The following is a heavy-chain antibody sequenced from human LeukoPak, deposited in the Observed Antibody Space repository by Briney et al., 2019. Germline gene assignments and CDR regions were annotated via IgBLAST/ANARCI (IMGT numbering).Heavy chain of an antibody. D-gene: IGHD3-16*01. V-gene: IGHV4-31*03. J-gene: IGHJ4*02. Sequence: SQTLSLTCTVSGGSISSGGYYWSWIRQRPGKGLEWIGYIYYSGSTYYNPSLKSRVTKSVDTSKNQFSLKLSSVTAADTAVYYCARDTGGGGPFDYWGQGTLVTVSS. CDR2: IYYSGST. CDR3: ARDTGGGGPFDY. CDR1: GGSISSGGYY.